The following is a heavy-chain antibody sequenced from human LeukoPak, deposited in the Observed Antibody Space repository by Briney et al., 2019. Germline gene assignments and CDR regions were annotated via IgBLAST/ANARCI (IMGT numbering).Heavy chain of an antibody. CDR3: AKDPVVPAAMYYFDY. V-gene: IGHV3-23*01. D-gene: IGHD2-2*01. Sequence: PGGSLRLSCAASGFTFNTYDMSWVRQAPGKGLEWVSAISGSGGGTYFADSVKGRFTISRDNSKNTLYLQMNSLRAEDTAVYYCAKDPVVPAAMYYFDYWGQGTLVTVSS. J-gene: IGHJ4*02. CDR1: GFTFNTYD. CDR2: ISGSGGGT.